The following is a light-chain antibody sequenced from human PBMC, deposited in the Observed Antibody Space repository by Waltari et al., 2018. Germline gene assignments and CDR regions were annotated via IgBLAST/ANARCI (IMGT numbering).Light chain of an antibody. CDR1: SSDVGGYNY. CDR2: EVS. Sequence: QSALTQPASVSGSPGQSLTISCTGTSSDVGGYNYASWYQQHPGKAPKLMIYEVSNRPSGVSNRFSGSKSGNTASLTISGLQAEDEADYYCSSYTSSSHVVFGGGTKLTVL. CDR3: SSYTSSSHVV. J-gene: IGLJ2*01. V-gene: IGLV2-14*01.